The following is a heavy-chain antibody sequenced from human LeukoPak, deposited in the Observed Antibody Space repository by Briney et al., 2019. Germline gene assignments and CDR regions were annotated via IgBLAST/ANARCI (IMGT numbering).Heavy chain of an antibody. CDR2: IDPNTGDT. CDR1: GSTFTGYY. J-gene: IGHJ4*02. V-gene: IGHV1-2*02. Sequence: ASVKVSCKASGSTFTGYYMHWVRQAPGQGLEWMGWIDPNTGDTKYTQKFQGRVSMTRDTSFSTAYMELSRLTSDDTAVYYCARDRSITEKYSGRYFHDYWGQGTLVTVSS. D-gene: IGHD1-26*01. CDR3: ARDRSITEKYSGRYFHDY.